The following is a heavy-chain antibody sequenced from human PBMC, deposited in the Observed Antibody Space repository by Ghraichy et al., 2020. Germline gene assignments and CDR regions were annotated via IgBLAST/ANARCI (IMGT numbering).Heavy chain of an antibody. D-gene: IGHD4/OR15-4a*01. V-gene: IGHV3-21*01. CDR1: GFSFSAYT. J-gene: IGHJ4*02. CDR3: AATMLLTHRVY. CDR2: ISSSITYV. Sequence: GGSLNISCAASGFSFSAYTMNWVRQAPGKGLEWVSSISSSITYVFYAESVKGRFTISRDNAENSLYLQMDSLRAEDSAVYFCAATMLLTHRVYCGQGTLFSVSS.